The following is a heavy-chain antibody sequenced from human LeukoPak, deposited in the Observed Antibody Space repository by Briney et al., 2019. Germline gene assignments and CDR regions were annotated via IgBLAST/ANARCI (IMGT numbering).Heavy chain of an antibody. V-gene: IGHV4-4*07. Sequence: NSSETLSLTCTVSGGSISGFYWSWIRQTAGKGLEWVGRIYTTGNTKYNPSLKSRVTMSVDMSKNQFSLKVNSVTAADTGVYYCARRYCRSSNCYFDFWGQGTLVTVSS. CDR1: GGSISGFY. D-gene: IGHD2-2*01. CDR2: IYTTGNT. J-gene: IGHJ4*02. CDR3: ARRYCRSSNCYFDF.